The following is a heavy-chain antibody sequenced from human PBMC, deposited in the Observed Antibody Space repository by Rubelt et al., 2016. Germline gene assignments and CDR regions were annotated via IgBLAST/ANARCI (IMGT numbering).Heavy chain of an antibody. V-gene: IGHV4-34*01. J-gene: IGHJ4*02. D-gene: IGHD6-19*01. Sequence: QVRLKQWGAGPLKPSETLSLTCAVYGGSFSGFYWSWIRQSPGKGLEWIGSIYYSGSTYYNASLKSRVTLSVDTSKNKFSRKLSSLTAADTAGDYCARPHSSGWYPFDYWGQGTLVTVSS. CDR2: IYYSGST. CDR3: ARPHSSGWYPFDY. CDR1: GGSFSGFY.